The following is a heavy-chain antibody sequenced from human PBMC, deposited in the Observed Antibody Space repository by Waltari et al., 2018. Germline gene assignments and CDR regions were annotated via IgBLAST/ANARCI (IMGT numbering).Heavy chain of an antibody. CDR1: GFTFDDYA. CDR3: AKDPRRYSSSPSPYYFDY. J-gene: IGHJ4*02. V-gene: IGHV3-9*01. Sequence: EVQLVESGGGLVQPGRSLRLSCAASGFTFDDYAMHWVRQAPGKGLEWVSGISWNSGSIGYADSVKGRFTISRDNAKNSLYLQMNSLRAEDTALYYCAKDPRRYSSSPSPYYFDYWGQGTLVTVSS. CDR2: ISWNSGSI. D-gene: IGHD6-13*01.